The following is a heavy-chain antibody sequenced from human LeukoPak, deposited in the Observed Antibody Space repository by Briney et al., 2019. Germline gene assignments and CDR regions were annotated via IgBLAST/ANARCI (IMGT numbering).Heavy chain of an antibody. J-gene: IGHJ4*02. Sequence: PSETLSLTCTVSGGSISSGDYYWSWIRQPPGKGLEWIGYIYYSGSTYYNPSLKSRVTISVDTSKNQFSLKLSSVTAADTAVYYCAEGSMVRGVIITFDYWGQGTLVTVSS. V-gene: IGHV4-30-4*01. CDR3: AEGSMVRGVIITFDY. D-gene: IGHD3-10*01. CDR2: IYYSGST. CDR1: GGSISSGDYY.